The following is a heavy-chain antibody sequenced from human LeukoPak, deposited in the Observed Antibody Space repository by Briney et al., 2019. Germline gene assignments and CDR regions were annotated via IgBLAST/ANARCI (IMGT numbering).Heavy chain of an antibody. CDR3: ARGRLWLVDY. Sequence: SETLSLTCAVYGGSFSGYYWSWIRQPPGKGLEWIGEINHSGSTNYNPSLKSRVTISVDTSKNQFSLKLSSVTAADTAVYYCARGRLWLVDYWAQGPLVTVSS. V-gene: IGHV4-34*01. CDR1: GGSFSGYY. CDR2: INHSGST. J-gene: IGHJ4*02. D-gene: IGHD6-19*01.